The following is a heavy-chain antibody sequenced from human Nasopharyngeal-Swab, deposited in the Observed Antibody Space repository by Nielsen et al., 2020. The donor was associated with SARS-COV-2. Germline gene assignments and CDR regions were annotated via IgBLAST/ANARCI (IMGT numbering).Heavy chain of an antibody. Sequence: SETLSLTCVFYGGSFSSYYWGWIRQPPGKGLEWIAEINQSGSTNYNPSLRSRVTISVDTSKNQFSLRLTSVTAADTAVYYCARGLSGIVPSPFLGLGPYYSYYYMDVWGKGTTVTVSS. J-gene: IGHJ6*03. CDR3: ARGLSGIVPSPFLGLGPYYSYYYMDV. CDR1: GGSFSSYY. D-gene: IGHD2-8*01. V-gene: IGHV4-34*01. CDR2: INQSGST.